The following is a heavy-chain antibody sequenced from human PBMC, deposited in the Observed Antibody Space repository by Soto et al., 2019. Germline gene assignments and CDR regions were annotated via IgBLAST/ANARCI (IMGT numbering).Heavy chain of an antibody. J-gene: IGHJ6*02. Sequence: GGSLRLSCAASGFTFRSHGMHWVRQAPGKGLESVAVLSYDGGNEYYADSVKGRFTVSRDNSKNTLYLEMNNLRAEDTAVYFCAKDRSATLYYYGMDVWGHGTTVTVSS. D-gene: IGHD6-19*01. CDR1: GFTFRSHG. CDR3: AKDRSATLYYYGMDV. CDR2: LSYDGGNE. V-gene: IGHV3-30*18.